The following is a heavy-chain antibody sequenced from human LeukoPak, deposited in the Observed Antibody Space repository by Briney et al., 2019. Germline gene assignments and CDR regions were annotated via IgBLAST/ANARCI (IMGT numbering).Heavy chain of an antibody. CDR1: GFTFSRNY. D-gene: IGHD5/OR15-5a*01. CDR2: IYGGGST. CDR3: ARGAGNTVSTRFFDY. V-gene: IGHV3-53*01. Sequence: GGSLRLSCAVSGFTFSRNYMNWVRQSPGKGLEWVSVIYGGGSTYYADSVKARFTISRDNSKSTLYLQMNSLRAEDTAVYYCARGAGNTVSTRFFDYWGQGTLVTVSS. J-gene: IGHJ4*02.